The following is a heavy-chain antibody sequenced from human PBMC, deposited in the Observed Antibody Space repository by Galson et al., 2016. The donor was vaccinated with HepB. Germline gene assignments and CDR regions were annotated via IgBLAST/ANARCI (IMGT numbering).Heavy chain of an antibody. CDR1: GDSVSRNNW. V-gene: IGHV4-4*02. D-gene: IGHD2-2*01. CDR3: ASGGRRVPFDY. CDR2: IYHSGST. J-gene: IGHJ4*02. Sequence: LSLTCAVSGDSVSRNNWWNWVRQPPGKGLEWIGEIYHSGSTRYNTSLKSRVTISLDESKNHLSLKLTSVAAADTAVYYCASGGRRVPFDYWGQGTLVTVSS.